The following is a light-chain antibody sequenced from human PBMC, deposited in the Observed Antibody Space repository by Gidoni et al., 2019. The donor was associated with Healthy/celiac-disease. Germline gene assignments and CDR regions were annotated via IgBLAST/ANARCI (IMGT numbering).Light chain of an antibody. Sequence: QSVLTQPPSVSVAPGQRVTISCTGSSSNIGAGYDVHWYQQLPGTAPKLLIYVNSNRPSGVPDRFSGSKSGASASLAITGLQAEDEADYYCQSYDSSLSGSGVFGGGTKLTVL. CDR1: SSNIGAGYD. V-gene: IGLV1-40*01. J-gene: IGLJ3*02. CDR2: VNS. CDR3: QSYDSSLSGSGV.